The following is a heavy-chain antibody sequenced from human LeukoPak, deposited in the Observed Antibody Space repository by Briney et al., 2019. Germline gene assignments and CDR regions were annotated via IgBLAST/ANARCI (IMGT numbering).Heavy chain of an antibody. D-gene: IGHD3-22*01. CDR3: ARESPDYYDSNFDY. V-gene: IGHV3-33*01. CDR1: GFTFSSYG. J-gene: IGHJ4*02. CDR2: IWYDGSNK. Sequence: SLRLSCAASGFTFSSYGMHWVRQAPGKGLEWVAVIWYDGSNKYYADSVKGRFTISRDNSKNTLYLQMNSLRAEDTAVYYCARESPDYYDSNFDYWGQGTLVTVSS.